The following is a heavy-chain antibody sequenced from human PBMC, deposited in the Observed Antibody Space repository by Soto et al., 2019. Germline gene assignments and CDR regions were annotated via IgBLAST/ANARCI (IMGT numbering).Heavy chain of an antibody. D-gene: IGHD3-10*01. J-gene: IGHJ3*02. Sequence: PSETLSLTCTVSGGSISSYYWSWIRQPPGKGLEWIGYIYYSGSTNYNPSLKSRVTISVDTSKNQFSLKLSSVTAADTAVYYCARRDVLLWFGEFDAFDIWGQGTMVTVSS. CDR1: GGSISSYY. V-gene: IGHV4-59*08. CDR3: ARRDVLLWFGEFDAFDI. CDR2: IYYSGST.